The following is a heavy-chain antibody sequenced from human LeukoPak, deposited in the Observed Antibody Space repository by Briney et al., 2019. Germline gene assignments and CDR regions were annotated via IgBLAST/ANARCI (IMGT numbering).Heavy chain of an antibody. CDR2: ISYDGSNK. CDR3: ARDPSTYYYDSSGRSVPY. D-gene: IGHD3-22*01. J-gene: IGHJ4*02. Sequence: GGSLRLSCAASGFTFSSYAMHWVRQAPGKGLEWVAVISYDGSNKYYADSVKGRFTISRDNSKNTLYLQMNSLRAEDTAVYYCARDPSTYYYDSSGRSVPYWGQGTLVTVSS. CDR1: GFTFSSYA. V-gene: IGHV3-30-3*01.